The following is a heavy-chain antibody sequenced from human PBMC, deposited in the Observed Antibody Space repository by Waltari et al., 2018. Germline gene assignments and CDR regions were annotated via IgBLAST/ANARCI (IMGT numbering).Heavy chain of an antibody. CDR2: IRTKDHSYAT. J-gene: IGHJ3*02. V-gene: IGHV3-73*01. CDR1: GFTFSDSV. D-gene: IGHD1-20*01. CDR3: TRREEVGILGDVGLPLDI. Sequence: EVQLVESGGGLVQPGGSLKLSCAASGFTFSDSVLHWVRQASGKGLEWVGRIRTKDHSYATGYAASVEGRFTISRDDSKNTAYLQMNSLKTEDTAVYYCTRREEVGILGDVGLPLDIWGPGTMVTVSS.